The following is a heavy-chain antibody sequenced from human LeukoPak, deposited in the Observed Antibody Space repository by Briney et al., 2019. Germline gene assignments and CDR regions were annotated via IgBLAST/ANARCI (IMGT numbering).Heavy chain of an antibody. CDR1: EFSISSYK. CDR2: IKESGSQE. Sequence: GGSLRLSCGASEFSISSYKISWVRQAPGKGLEWVAHIKESGSQEYNVGSVKGRYTVSRDNARNSLYLQVNSLRAEDTALYYCAKVALRYFDWSYFDYWGQRTLVTVSS. V-gene: IGHV3-7*03. CDR3: AKVALRYFDWSYFDY. D-gene: IGHD3-9*01. J-gene: IGHJ4*02.